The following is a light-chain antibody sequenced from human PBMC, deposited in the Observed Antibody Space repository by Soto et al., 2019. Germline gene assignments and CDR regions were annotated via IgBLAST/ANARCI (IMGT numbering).Light chain of an antibody. V-gene: IGKV1D-12*01. CDR2: GAS. CDR1: QDIAGY. J-gene: IGKJ5*01. Sequence: IQVTHAPSSVSASVVDRVTITFLASQDIAGYLAWYQHKPGRTPELLIHGASRLQSGVTARFSGSGSGTDFTLSIKSIQPEDFATYYCKRAYSFQINVGHGQRLELK. CDR3: KRAYSFQIN.